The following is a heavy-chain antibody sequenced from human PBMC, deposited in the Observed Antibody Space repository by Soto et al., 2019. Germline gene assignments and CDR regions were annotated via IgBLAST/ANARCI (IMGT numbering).Heavy chain of an antibody. Sequence: QVQLLESGPGLLKPSQTLSLICNVSGASISSGGDYWSWSRQRPGGGLAWLGFIYYSGISHYNPSLKSRTTLSVDKSKNKFSLKLISVTAADTAVYYCARTEWIQLWFDYWDQGALVTVS. CDR1: GASISSGGDY. CDR2: IYYSGIS. D-gene: IGHD5-18*01. V-gene: IGHV4-31*03. CDR3: ARTEWIQLWFDY. J-gene: IGHJ4*02.